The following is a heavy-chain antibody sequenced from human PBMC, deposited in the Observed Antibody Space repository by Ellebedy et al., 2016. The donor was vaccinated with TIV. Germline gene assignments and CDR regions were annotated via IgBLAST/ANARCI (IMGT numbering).Heavy chain of an antibody. CDR3: ARGTYSSSWYGMDF. CDR1: GGTFSTYA. CDR2: IIPIFGTP. V-gene: IGHV1-69*06. Sequence: AASVKVSCKASGGTFSTYAISWVRQAPGQGLEWMGGIIPIFGTPDYAQSFQGRVTITADTSTSTAYMELSSLRSEDTAVYYCARGTYSSSWYGMDFWGQGTPVTASS. D-gene: IGHD6-13*01. J-gene: IGHJ4*02.